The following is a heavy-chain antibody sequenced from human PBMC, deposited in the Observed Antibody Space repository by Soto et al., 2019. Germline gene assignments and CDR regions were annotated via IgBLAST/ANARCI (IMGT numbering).Heavy chain of an antibody. Sequence: QVQLVESGGGVVQPGRSLRLSCAASGFTFSSYAMHWVRQAPGKGLEWVAVISYDGNNKYYADSVKGRFTISRDNSKNKLYLQMNSLRAEDTAVYYCARGGCSSTSCYRRGDWFDPWGQGTLVTVSS. CDR2: ISYDGNNK. V-gene: IGHV3-30-3*01. CDR3: ARGGCSSTSCYRRGDWFDP. CDR1: GFTFSSYA. J-gene: IGHJ5*02. D-gene: IGHD2-2*01.